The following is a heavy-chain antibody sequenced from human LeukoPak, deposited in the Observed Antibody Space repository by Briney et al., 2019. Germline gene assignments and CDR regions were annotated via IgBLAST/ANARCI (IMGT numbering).Heavy chain of an antibody. J-gene: IGHJ4*02. Sequence: PGGSLRLSCAASGSTFSTYGMHWVRQAPGKGLEWVAVISYDGSNKYYADSVKGRFTISRDNSKNTLYLQMNSLRAEDTAVYYCARDRGSPLRKPIPRDYYFDYWGQGTLVTVSS. CDR3: ARDRGSPLRKPIPRDYYFDY. D-gene: IGHD2-21*01. CDR2: ISYDGSNK. V-gene: IGHV3-30*19. CDR1: GSTFSTYG.